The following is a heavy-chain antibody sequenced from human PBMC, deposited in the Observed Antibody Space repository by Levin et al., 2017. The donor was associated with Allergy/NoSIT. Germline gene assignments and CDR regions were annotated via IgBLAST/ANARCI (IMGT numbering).Heavy chain of an antibody. V-gene: IGHV3-23*01. J-gene: IGHJ4*02. CDR2: ISGSGGST. D-gene: IGHD2-21*02. CDR3: ARDLVVVTTFFGY. CDR1: GFTFSSYA. Sequence: PGGSLRLSCAASGFTFSSYAMSWVRQAPGKGLEWVSAISGSGGSTYYADSVKGRFTISRDNSKSTLYLQMNSLRVDDTAVYYCARDLVVVTTFFGYWGQGTLVTVSS.